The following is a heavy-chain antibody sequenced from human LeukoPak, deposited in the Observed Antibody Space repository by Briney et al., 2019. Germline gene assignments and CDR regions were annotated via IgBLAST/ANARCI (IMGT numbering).Heavy chain of an antibody. CDR3: ARDNPPYCNGGSCYSY. V-gene: IGHV1-69*04. D-gene: IGHD2-15*01. J-gene: IGHJ4*02. Sequence: SVKVSCKASGGTFSSYAISWVRQAPGQGLEWMGRIIPIIDLANYAQKFQGRVTITADESTSTAHMELSSLRSEDTAIYYCARDNPPYCNGGSCYSYWGQGTLVTISS. CDR2: IIPIIDLA. CDR1: GGTFSSYA.